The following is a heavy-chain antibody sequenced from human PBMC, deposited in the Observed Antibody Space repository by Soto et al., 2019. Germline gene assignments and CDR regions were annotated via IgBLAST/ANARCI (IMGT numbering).Heavy chain of an antibody. CDR2: IYSGGDT. V-gene: IGHV3-53*04. CDR1: GFTTSSSY. CDR3: ARLASSRAFDI. Sequence: GGSLRLSCAASGFTTSSSYMTWVRQAPGKGLEWVSIIYSGGDTYYADSVKGRFTVSRHNSDNRVYLQMISLRPEDTAVYYCARLASSRAFDIWGQGTMVTVSS. J-gene: IGHJ3*02.